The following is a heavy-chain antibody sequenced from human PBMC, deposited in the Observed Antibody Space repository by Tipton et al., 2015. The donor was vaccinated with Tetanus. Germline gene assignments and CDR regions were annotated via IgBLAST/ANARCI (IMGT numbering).Heavy chain of an antibody. Sequence: SLRLSCAASGFTFSSYSINWVRQTPGKGLEWVSYISSTSSNIYYAASVKGRFTVSRDNARNSLHLQMNSLRDEDTAVYYCAREGRGYGGRLNDYWGQGSLVTVSS. CDR2: ISSTSSNI. V-gene: IGHV3-48*02. J-gene: IGHJ4*02. CDR3: AREGRGYGGRLNDY. CDR1: GFTFSSYS. D-gene: IGHD5-12*01.